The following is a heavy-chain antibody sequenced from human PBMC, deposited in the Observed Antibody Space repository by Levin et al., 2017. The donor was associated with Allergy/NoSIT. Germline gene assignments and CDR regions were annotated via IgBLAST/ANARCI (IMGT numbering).Heavy chain of an antibody. CDR3: ARLRRTNYWYFDR. D-gene: IGHD2-8*01. J-gene: IGHJ2*01. Sequence: SETLSLTCTVSGGSMSSSSYFWAWVRQPPGKGLEWIGMIYYSGTTYYNPSLKSRVTLSVDTSKNQFSLQLTSVTAADTAIYFCARLRRTNYWYFDRWGRGTLLTVSS. V-gene: IGHV4-39*01. CDR2: IYYSGTT. CDR1: GGSMSSSSYF.